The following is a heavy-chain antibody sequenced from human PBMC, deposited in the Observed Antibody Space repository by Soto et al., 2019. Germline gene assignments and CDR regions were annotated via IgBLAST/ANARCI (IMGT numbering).Heavy chain of an antibody. CDR3: SRSTMIGLLSH. Sequence: PGGSLRLSCAVSGFTFSSHWMHWVRQAPGKGLVWVSRINSDGSSTNYADSVKGRFTISRDNAKNTLYLQMNSLGADDTAVYYCSRSTMIGLLSHWGQGTLVTVSS. V-gene: IGHV3-74*01. D-gene: IGHD3-22*01. CDR2: INSDGSST. CDR1: GFTFSSHW. J-gene: IGHJ4*02.